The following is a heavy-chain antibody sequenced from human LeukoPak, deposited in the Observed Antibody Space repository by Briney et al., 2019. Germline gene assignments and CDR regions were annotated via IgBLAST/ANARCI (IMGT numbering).Heavy chain of an antibody. CDR2: ISGSGGST. J-gene: IGHJ5*02. CDR3: AKDYDSSSTNWFDP. CDR1: GFTFSSYA. Sequence: PGGSLRLSCAASGFTFSSYAMSWVRQAPGKGLEWVSGISGSGGSTYYADSVKGRFTISRDNSKNTLYLQINSLRAEDTAVYYCAKDYDSSSTNWFDPWGQGTLVTVSS. V-gene: IGHV3-23*01. D-gene: IGHD6-6*01.